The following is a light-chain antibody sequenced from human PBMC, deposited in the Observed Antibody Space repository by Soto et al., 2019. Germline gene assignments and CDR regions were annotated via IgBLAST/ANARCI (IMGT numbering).Light chain of an antibody. CDR2: GTS. V-gene: IGKV3-20*01. CDR3: QHYGSSFFT. Sequence: VWTQSPVSLSLSTVDTATRNCRSSQRVSRKYLAWYQQKPGQAPRVLIYGTSIRASGVPERFSGGGSGTDFTLTITSLEPEDFAVYYCQHYGSSFFTVGPGT. CDR1: QRVSRKY. J-gene: IGKJ3*01.